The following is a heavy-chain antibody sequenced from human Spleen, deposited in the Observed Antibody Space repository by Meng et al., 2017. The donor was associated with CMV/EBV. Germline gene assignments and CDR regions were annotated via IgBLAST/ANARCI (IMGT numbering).Heavy chain of an antibody. CDR1: GYPFNSHP. CDR3: ARDSAGYCSTASCYEGDS. V-gene: IGHV1-18*01. CDR2: INIYSGKT. J-gene: IGHJ4*02. D-gene: IGHD2-2*01. Sequence: ASAKVSCKASGYPFNSHPINWVRQAPGQGLEWMGWINIYSGKTQYVQKLQGRVTMTTDTSTNTAYMELRSLKFDDTAVYYCARDSAGYCSTASCYEGDSWGQGALVTVSS.